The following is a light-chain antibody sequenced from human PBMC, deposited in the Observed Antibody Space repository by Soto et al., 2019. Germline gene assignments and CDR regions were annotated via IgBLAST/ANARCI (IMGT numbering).Light chain of an antibody. J-gene: IGLJ1*01. CDR2: QDT. CDR1: ELGNKY. Sequence: SYELTQPPSVSVSPGQTASITCSGHELGNKYICWYQQKPGQSPVLVIYQDTKRPSGIPERFSGSNSGNTATLTISGTQAMDDADYYCQAWDYSTAYYVFGTGTKLTVL. V-gene: IGLV3-1*01. CDR3: QAWDYSTAYYV.